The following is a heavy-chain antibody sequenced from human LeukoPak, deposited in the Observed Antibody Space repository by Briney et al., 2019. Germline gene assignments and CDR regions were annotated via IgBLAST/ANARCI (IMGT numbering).Heavy chain of an antibody. J-gene: IGHJ4*02. CDR2: IKSDGST. CDR1: GFTFSSYW. CDR3: ARDELGLDY. D-gene: IGHD5-12*01. Sequence: GGSLRLSCAASGFTFSSYWMHWVRQAPGKGLVWVSRIKSDGSTRYADSVKGRFTISRDNAKNTVSLQMTSLRAEDTAVYYCARDELGLDYWGQGTLVTVSS. V-gene: IGHV3-74*01.